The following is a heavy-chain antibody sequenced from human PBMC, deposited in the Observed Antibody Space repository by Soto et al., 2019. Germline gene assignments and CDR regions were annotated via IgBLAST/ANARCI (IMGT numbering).Heavy chain of an antibody. V-gene: IGHV3-33*05. CDR1: GFTFRGYG. CDR2: ISYDGSIK. D-gene: IGHD1-26*01. Sequence: PRGSLRLSCAASGFTFRGYGMHWVRQAPGRGLEWVALISYDGSIKYYADSVRGRFTISRDNSKNRLYLQMNSLRAEDTAVYYCASDLVGASDSYGLDVWGQGTPVTVSS. J-gene: IGHJ6*02. CDR3: ASDLVGASDSYGLDV.